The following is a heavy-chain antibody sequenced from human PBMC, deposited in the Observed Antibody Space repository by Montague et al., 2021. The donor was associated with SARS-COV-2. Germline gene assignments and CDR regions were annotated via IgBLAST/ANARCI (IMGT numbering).Heavy chain of an antibody. CDR1: GGSVSSGSYY. D-gene: IGHD3-3*01. CDR3: ARDPWRITIFGVVTRYGMDV. V-gene: IGHV4-61*01. J-gene: IGHJ6*02. CDR2: IYYSGST. Sequence: SETLSLTCTVSGGSVSSGSYYWSWIRQPPGMGLEWFGYIYYSGSTNYYPSLKIRVSISVDTSKNQLSLKLSSATAADTAVYYCARDPWRITIFGVVTRYGMDVWGQGTTVTVSS.